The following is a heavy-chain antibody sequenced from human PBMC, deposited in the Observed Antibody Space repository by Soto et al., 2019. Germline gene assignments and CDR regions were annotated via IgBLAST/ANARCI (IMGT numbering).Heavy chain of an antibody. Sequence: QVQLQESGPGLVKPSGTLSLTCAVSGGSITSSNWWSWVRQPPGKGLEWIGEIYHSGNTNYNPSLKSRVTGALDKSRNQFSLKLGSVTAADTAVYYCASRWGEGRVDYWGQGTLVTVSS. D-gene: IGHD3-10*01. CDR3: ASRWGEGRVDY. CDR1: GGSITSSNW. J-gene: IGHJ4*02. CDR2: IYHSGNT. V-gene: IGHV4-4*02.